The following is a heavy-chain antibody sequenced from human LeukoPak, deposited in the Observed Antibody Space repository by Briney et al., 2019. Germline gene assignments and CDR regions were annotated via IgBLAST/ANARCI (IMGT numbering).Heavy chain of an antibody. V-gene: IGHV4-34*01. CDR3: ARPRLVYSSGWYVY. CDR2: INHSGGT. D-gene: IGHD6-19*01. Sequence: SETLSLTCAVYGGSFSDYYWSWIRQSPGKGLEWIGEINHSGGTNYNPSLKSRVSISVDTSKNQFSLKLSSVTAADTAVYYCARPRLVYSSGWYVYWGQGTLVTVSS. CDR1: GGSFSDYY. J-gene: IGHJ4*02.